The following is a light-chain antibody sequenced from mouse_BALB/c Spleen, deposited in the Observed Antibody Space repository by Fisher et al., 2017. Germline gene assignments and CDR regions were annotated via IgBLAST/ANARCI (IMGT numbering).Light chain of an antibody. CDR3: QQRSSYPPT. J-gene: IGKJ1*01. CDR1: SSVNY. CDR2: STS. V-gene: IGKV4-55*01. Sequence: IVLTQTPAIMSASLGEKVTMSCRASSSVNYMYWYQQKPGSSPKLWIYSTSNLASGVPARFSGSGSGTSYSLTISRMEAEDAATYYCQQRSSYPPTFGGGTKLEIK.